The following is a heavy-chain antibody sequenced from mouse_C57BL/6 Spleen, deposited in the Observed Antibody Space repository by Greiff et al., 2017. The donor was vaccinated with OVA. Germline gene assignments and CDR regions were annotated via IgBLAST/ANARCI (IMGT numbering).Heavy chain of an antibody. CDR1: GFTFSDFY. D-gene: IGHD1-1*01. CDR2: SRNKANDYTT. J-gene: IGHJ1*03. CDR3: ARESLYYAGYFDV. V-gene: IGHV7-1*01. Sequence: EVQLVESGGGLVQSGRSLRLSCATSGFTFSDFYMEWVRQAPGKGLEWIAASRNKANDYTTEYSASVKGRFIVSRDTSQSILYLQMNALRAEDTAIYYCARESLYYAGYFDVWGTGTTVTVSS.